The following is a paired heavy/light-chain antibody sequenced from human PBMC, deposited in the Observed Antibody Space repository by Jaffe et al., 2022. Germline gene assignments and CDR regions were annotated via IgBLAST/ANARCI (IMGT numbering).Heavy chain of an antibody. D-gene: IGHD6-13*01. J-gene: IGHJ6*03. CDR2: IYTSGST. CDR3: ARGGGSSWYLNYYYYYMDV. CDR1: GGSISSGSYY. V-gene: IGHV4-61*02. Sequence: QVQLQESGPGLVKPSQTLSLTCTVSGGSISSGSYYWSWIRQPAGKGLEWIGRIYTSGSTNYNPSLKSRVTISVDTSKNQFSLKLSSVTAADTAVYYCARGGGSSWYLNYYYYYMDVWGKGTTVTVSS.
Light chain of an antibody. V-gene: IGKV1-13*02. Sequence: AIQLTQSPSSLSASVGDRVTITCRASQGISSALAWYQQKPGKAPKLLIYDASSLESGVPSRFSGSGSGTDFTLTISSLQPEDFATYYCQQFNTDLVTFGPGTKVDIK. J-gene: IGKJ3*01. CDR2: DAS. CDR1: QGISSA. CDR3: QQFNTDLVT.